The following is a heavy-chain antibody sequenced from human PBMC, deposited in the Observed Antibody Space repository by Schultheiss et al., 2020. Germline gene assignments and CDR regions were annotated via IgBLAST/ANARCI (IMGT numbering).Heavy chain of an antibody. CDR3: ARALIAAAGTWWFDP. Sequence: SATLSLTCTVAGGSISSGGSYWSWIRQPPGKGLEWIGEINHSGSTNYNPSLKSRVTISVDTSKNQFSLKLSSVTAADTAVYYCARALIAAAGTWWFDPCSQGTLVTVSS. J-gene: IGHJ5*02. CDR1: GGSISSGGSY. D-gene: IGHD6-13*01. V-gene: IGHV4-39*07. CDR2: INHSGST.